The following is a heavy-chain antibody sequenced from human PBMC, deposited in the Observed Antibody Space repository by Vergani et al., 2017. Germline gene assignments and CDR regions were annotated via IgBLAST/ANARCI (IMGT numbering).Heavy chain of an antibody. V-gene: IGHV3-23*01. CDR2: ISARYPSK. CDR1: GFIFSACP. CDR3: ARLSYYTTTYLHGGDDC. D-gene: IGHD3-3*01. J-gene: IGHJ4*02. Sequence: EVKLLQSGGGVIQPGGSVRLSCAASGFIFSACPMTWVRQSPGKGLEWVSSISARYPSKYYADSVKGLFTISRDNSKNMLYLQTNSLSAEDKAVYYCARLSYYTTTYLHGGDDCRGQGTLVSVSS.